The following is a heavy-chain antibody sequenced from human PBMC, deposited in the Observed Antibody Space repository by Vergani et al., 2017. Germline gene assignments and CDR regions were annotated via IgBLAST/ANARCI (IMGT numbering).Heavy chain of an antibody. CDR2: IYSTGST. J-gene: IGHJ6*02. Sequence: QVQLQESGPGLVKASQTLSLTCTVSGGSIISGGNYWSWIRQHPGKGLEWIGYIYSTGSTNYNPSLNSRVTMSVDTSKNQFSLKLRSVTAADTAVYFCARVMYRDEASTGYRLEGMDIWGQGTTVTISS. D-gene: IGHD3-9*01. CDR3: ARVMYRDEASTGYRLEGMDI. CDR1: GGSIISGGNY. V-gene: IGHV4-61*08.